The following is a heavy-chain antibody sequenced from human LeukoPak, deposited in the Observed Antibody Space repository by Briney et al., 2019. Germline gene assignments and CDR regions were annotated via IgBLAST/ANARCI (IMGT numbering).Heavy chain of an antibody. J-gene: IGHJ4*02. V-gene: IGHV3-48*03. CDR2: ISSSGSTI. CDR3: ARAKYSSGWTIDY. D-gene: IGHD6-19*01. Sequence: GGSLRLSCAASGFTFSSYEMNWVRQAPGKGLEWVSYISSSGSTIYYADSVKGRFTTSRDNAKNSLYLQMNSLRAEDTAVYYCARAKYSSGWTIDYWGQGTLVTVSS. CDR1: GFTFSSYE.